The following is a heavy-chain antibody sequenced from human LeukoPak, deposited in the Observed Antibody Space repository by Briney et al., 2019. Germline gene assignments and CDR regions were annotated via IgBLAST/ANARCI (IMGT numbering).Heavy chain of an antibody. CDR1: GFTFTSSA. CDR3: AADLAAGDKWFDP. V-gene: IGHV1-58*02. Sequence: SVKVSCKASGFTFTSSAMQWVRQARGQRLEWIGWICVGSGNTNYAQKFHERVRITRDMSTSTAYMELSSLRSEDTAVYYCAADLAAGDKWFDPWGQGNLVTVSS. CDR2: ICVGSGNT. J-gene: IGHJ5*02. D-gene: IGHD6-13*01.